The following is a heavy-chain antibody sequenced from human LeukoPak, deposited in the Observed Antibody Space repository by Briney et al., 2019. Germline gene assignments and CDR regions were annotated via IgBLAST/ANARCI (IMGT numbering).Heavy chain of an antibody. V-gene: IGHV6-1*01. CDR3: ARGRYDWNYGNYYYYMDV. D-gene: IGHD1-7*01. CDR2: TFYRSKWYY. Sequence: SQTLSLTCAISGDSVSNNSAAWTWIRQSPSRGLEWLGKTFYRSKWYYDYAVSVKSRIAINPDTSRNQFSLQLNSVTPEDTAVYHCARGRYDWNYGNYYYYMDVWGKGTTVTVSS. CDR1: GDSVSNNSAA. J-gene: IGHJ6*03.